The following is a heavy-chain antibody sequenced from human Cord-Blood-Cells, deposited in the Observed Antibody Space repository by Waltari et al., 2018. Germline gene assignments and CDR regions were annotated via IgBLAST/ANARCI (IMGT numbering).Heavy chain of an antibody. D-gene: IGHD7-27*01. V-gene: IGHV6-1*01. J-gene: IGHJ4*02. CDR2: TYYRSKWYN. CDR3: ARGELGIFGG. Sequence: VQLQQSGPGLGKPSQTLALTCANSGDSVASNSAAWNWIRQSPARGLEWLGSTYYRSKWYNAYAVSVKSRITINPDTSKNQFSLQLNSVTPEDTAVYYCARGELGIFGGWGQGTLVTVSS. CDR1: GDSVASNSAA.